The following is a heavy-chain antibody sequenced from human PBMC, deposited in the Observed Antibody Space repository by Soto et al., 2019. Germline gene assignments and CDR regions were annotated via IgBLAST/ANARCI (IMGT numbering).Heavy chain of an antibody. J-gene: IGHJ6*02. CDR1: GFTFSSYG. CDR2: IWYDGSNK. CDR3: ARAGGIAAAGYYYYGMDV. Sequence: ESGGGVVQPGRSLRLSCAASGFTFSSYGMHWVRQAPGKGLEWVAVIWYDGSNKYYADSVKGRFTISRDNSKNTLYLQMNSLRAEDTAVYYCARAGGIAAAGYYYYGMDVWGQGTTVTVSS. V-gene: IGHV3-33*01. D-gene: IGHD6-13*01.